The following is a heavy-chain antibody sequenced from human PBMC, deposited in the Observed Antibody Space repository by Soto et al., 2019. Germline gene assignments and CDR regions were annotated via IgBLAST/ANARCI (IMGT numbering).Heavy chain of an antibody. CDR1: GDSVSSDTVV. J-gene: IGHJ3*01. Sequence: SQTLSLTCAISGDSVSSDTVVWNWIRLSPSRGLEWLGRTYYRSKWYHEYAVFVQSRISINPDTSKNHFSLQLNSVTPEDTAVYYCARGISDTSVGKAFDVWGQGTKVTV. V-gene: IGHV6-1*01. CDR2: TYYRSKWYH. CDR3: ARGISDTSVGKAFDV. D-gene: IGHD3-22*01.